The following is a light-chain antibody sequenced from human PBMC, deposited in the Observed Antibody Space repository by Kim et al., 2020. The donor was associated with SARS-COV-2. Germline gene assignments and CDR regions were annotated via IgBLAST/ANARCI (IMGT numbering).Light chain of an antibody. CDR3: LQHNSYPRT. CDR1: QGINNY. V-gene: IGKV1-17*03. Sequence: DIQMTQSPSAMSASVGDRVTITCRASQGINNYLAWFQQKPGKVPKCLICAASSLQSGVPSRFSGSGSGTEFTLTISSLQPEDFATYYCLQHNSYPRTFGQGTKVDIK. CDR2: AAS. J-gene: IGKJ1*01.